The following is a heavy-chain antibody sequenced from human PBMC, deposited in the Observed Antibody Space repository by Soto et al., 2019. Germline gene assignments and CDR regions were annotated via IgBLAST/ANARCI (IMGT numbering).Heavy chain of an antibody. CDR1: SDSMNSGGYY. Sequence: QVQLQESGPGLVKPSQTLSLTCSVSSDSMNSGGYYWSWIRQHPGKGLEWIGYIYSNGDTYYNPSLKSRVTISVDTSKNQSSLNLTSVTATDTAVYYCARRGGSSSGYYYYAMDVWGQGTTVTVSS. V-gene: IGHV4-31*03. D-gene: IGHD6-6*01. J-gene: IGHJ6*02. CDR3: ARRGGSSSGYYYYAMDV. CDR2: IYSNGDT.